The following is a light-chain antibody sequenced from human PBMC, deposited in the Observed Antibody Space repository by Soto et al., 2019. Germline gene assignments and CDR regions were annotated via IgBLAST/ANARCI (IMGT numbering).Light chain of an antibody. CDR1: QSVSSY. CDR2: DAS. J-gene: IGKJ2*01. CDR3: QQRSNWT. Sequence: EIVLTQSPATLSLSPGERATLSCRASQSVSSYLAWYQQKPGKAPRLLIYDASNSATGIPARFSGSGSGTDFTLNISRLEPEDFAVYYCQQRSNWTFGQGTKLEI. V-gene: IGKV3-11*01.